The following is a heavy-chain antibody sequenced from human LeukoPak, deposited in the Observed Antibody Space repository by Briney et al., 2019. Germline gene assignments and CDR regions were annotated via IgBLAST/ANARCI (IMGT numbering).Heavy chain of an antibody. D-gene: IGHD4-17*01. J-gene: IGHJ4*02. CDR3: ARDLSGFLAYGDNLDY. CDR2: INPNTGGT. V-gene: IGHV1-2*06. Sequence: ASVTVSCTASGYTFTGYFLHWVRQAPGQGLEWMGRINPNTGGTNYAQKFQGRVTMTRDTSITTAYMEVSSLKSYDTAVYYCARDLSGFLAYGDNLDYWGQGTLVTVSS. CDR1: GYTFTGYF.